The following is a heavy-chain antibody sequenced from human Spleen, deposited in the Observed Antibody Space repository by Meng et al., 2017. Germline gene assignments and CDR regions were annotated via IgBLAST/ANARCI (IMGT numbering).Heavy chain of an antibody. CDR3: ARETTVTTCTDY. Sequence: GESLKISCAASGFTFSSYWIHWVRQAPGKGLMWVSRINSEGSSTSYADSVKGRFTISRDNAKNTLYLQMNSLRAEDTAVYYCARETTVTTCTDYWGQGTLVTVSS. CDR1: GFTFSSYW. CDR2: INSEGSST. V-gene: IGHV3-74*01. D-gene: IGHD4-11*01. J-gene: IGHJ4*02.